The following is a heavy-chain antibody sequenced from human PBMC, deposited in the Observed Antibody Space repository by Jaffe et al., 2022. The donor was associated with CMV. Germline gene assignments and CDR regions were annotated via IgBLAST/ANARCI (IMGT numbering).Heavy chain of an antibody. CDR2: IGGSGATT. Sequence: EVQLLESGGRLVQPGGSLRLSCAASGFSFTNYAMSWVRQAPGKGLEWVSGIGGSGATTFYADSVRGRFTISRDSSDNTLYLHLNNLRAEDAAMYYCVKDRITMIMTVPGRAGFDSWGQGTQVTVSS. D-gene: IGHD3-22*01. J-gene: IGHJ5*01. CDR1: GFSFTNYA. V-gene: IGHV3-23*01. CDR3: VKDRITMIMTVPGRAGFDS.